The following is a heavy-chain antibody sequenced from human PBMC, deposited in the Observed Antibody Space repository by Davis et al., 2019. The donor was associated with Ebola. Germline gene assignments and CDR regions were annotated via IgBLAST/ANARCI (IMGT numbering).Heavy chain of an antibody. CDR3: ARERGYSSGWYVP. CDR1: GFTVSSNY. V-gene: IGHV3-7*01. Sequence: ESLKISCAASGFTVSSNYMSWVRQAPGKGLEWVANIKQDGSEKYYVDSVKCRVTISRDNAKNSLYLQMNSLRAEDTAVYYCARERGYSSGWYVPWGQGTLVTVSS. J-gene: IGHJ5*02. CDR2: IKQDGSEK. D-gene: IGHD6-19*01.